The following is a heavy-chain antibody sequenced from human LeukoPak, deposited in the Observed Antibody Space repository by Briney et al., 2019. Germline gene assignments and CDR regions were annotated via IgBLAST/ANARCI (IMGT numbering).Heavy chain of an antibody. Sequence: GGSLRLSCAASGFTFSSYGMNWVRQAPGKGLEWVSSISGSGDSTDYADSVKGRFTISRDNSKNTLYLQMNSLRAEDTAVYYPLGYCSRTSCLDAFDIWGQGTMVAVSS. V-gene: IGHV3-23*01. CDR3: LGYCSRTSCLDAFDI. CDR1: GFTFSSYG. D-gene: IGHD2-2*01. J-gene: IGHJ3*02. CDR2: ISGSGDST.